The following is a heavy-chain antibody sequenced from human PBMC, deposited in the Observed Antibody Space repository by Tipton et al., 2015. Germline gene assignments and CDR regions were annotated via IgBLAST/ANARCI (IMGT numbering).Heavy chain of an antibody. V-gene: IGHV4-38-2*01. CDR3: ARRFYGFRPIDWYFDL. J-gene: IGHJ2*01. CDR1: GYSISSGYY. CDR2: LHYTGDS. Sequence: TLSLTCAVSGYSISSGYYWGWIRQPPGKGLEWIGWLHYTGDSNYNPSLKSRLTLSVDTSKNLFSLELTSVTAADTAVYFCARRFYGFRPIDWYFDLWGRGTLVSVSS. D-gene: IGHD4-17*01.